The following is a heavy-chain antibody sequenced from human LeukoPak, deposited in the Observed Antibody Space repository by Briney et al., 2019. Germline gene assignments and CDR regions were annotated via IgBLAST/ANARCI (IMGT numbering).Heavy chain of an antibody. Sequence: PGGSLRLSCAASGFTFSNYAMHWVRQAPGKGLEWVADISYVGSNKYYAASVKGRFTISRDTSKNTLYLQMNSLRAEDTAVYYCARDEGYFDYWGQGTLVTVSS. J-gene: IGHJ4*02. V-gene: IGHV3-30-3*01. CDR3: ARDEGYFDY. CDR2: ISYVGSNK. CDR1: GFTFSNYA.